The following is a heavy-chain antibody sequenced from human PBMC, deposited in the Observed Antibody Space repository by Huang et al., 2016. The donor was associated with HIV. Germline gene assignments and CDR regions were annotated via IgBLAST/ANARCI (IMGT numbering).Heavy chain of an antibody. CDR3: GGSSGYWSFDY. CDR1: DYTFTSYG. J-gene: IGHJ4*02. Sequence: QVQLVQSGGEVKKPGASVTVSCKASDYTFTSYGISWVRQAPGRGLEWMGWISTNNGDTNYAQKVQGRVTMTTDTSTSTAYMELRSLRSDDTAVYYCGGSSGYWSFDYWGQGTLVTVSS. D-gene: IGHD3-22*01. CDR2: ISTNNGDT. V-gene: IGHV1-18*04.